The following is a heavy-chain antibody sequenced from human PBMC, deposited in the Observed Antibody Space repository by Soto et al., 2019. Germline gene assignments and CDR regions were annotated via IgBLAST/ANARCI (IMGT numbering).Heavy chain of an antibody. D-gene: IGHD3-22*01. CDR2: ISHSGST. Sequence: KPSETLSLTCAVSGGTLSGYYWSWIRQSPGKGLEWIGGISHSGSTNYNPSLKIRVTISVATSKTQFSLRLSSVAAADTAVYYCPRGYDSSCYYPPLLDYWGQGALVTVSS. J-gene: IGHJ4*02. CDR3: PRGYDSSCYYPPLLDY. CDR1: GGTLSGYY. V-gene: IGHV4-34*01.